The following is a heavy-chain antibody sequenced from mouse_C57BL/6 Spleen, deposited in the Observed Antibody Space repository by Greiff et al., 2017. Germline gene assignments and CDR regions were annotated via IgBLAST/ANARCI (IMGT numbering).Heavy chain of an antibody. V-gene: IGHV1-69*01. D-gene: IGHD2-1*01. CDR3: ARGGNYEGWFAY. CDR2: IDPSDSYT. J-gene: IGHJ3*01. Sequence: QVQLKQPGAELVMPGASVKLSCKASGYTFTSYWMHWVKQRPGQGLEWIGEIDPSDSYTNYNQKFKGKSTLTVDKSSSTAYMQLSSLTSEDSAVYYCARGGNYEGWFAYWGQGTLVTVSA. CDR1: GYTFTSYW.